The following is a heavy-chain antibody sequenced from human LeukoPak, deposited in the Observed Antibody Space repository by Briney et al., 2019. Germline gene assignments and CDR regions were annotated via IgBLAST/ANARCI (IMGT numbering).Heavy chain of an antibody. V-gene: IGHV3-53*01. CDR1: GFTVGSNY. CDR2: IYSVGST. J-gene: IGHJ4*02. D-gene: IGHD3-10*01. Sequence: PGGSLRLSCAASGFTVGSNYMSWVRQAPGKGLEWVPVIYSVGSTYYADSVKGRFTISRDNSKNTLYLQMNSLRAEDTAVYYCARGPEIGSGSYFGHYFDYWGQGTLVTVSS. CDR3: ARGPEIGSGSYFGHYFDY.